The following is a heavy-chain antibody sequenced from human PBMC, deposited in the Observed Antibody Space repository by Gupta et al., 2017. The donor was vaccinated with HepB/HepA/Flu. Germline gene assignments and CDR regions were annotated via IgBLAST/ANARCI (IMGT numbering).Heavy chain of an antibody. Sequence: ELPLVESGGGLVHPGDCLRLSCAAPGLAVPFYSIHLVRQAPGTGLEWVSYIRGNSDIISYGVSVKGRFTISRDNAKNSVYLQMSSLRDEDTATYYCAAGITIRYYYMAFWGKGTTVTISS. J-gene: IGHJ6*03. CDR1: GLAVPFYS. CDR2: IRGNSDII. D-gene: IGHD3-3*01. V-gene: IGHV3-48*02. CDR3: AAGITIRYYYMAF.